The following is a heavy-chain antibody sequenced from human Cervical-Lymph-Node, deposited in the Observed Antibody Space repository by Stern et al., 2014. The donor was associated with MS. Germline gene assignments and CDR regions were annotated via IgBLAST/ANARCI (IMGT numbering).Heavy chain of an antibody. CDR2: LNPNSGGT. Sequence: QVQLVQSGAEVKKPGASVKVSCKASGYTFTGYYMHWVRQAPGQGLEWMGWLNPNSGGTNYAQKFQGRVTMTRDTSISTAYMELSRLRSDDTAVYYCARVSHDSSGYYNWFDPWGQGTLVTVSS. CDR1: GYTFTGYY. J-gene: IGHJ5*02. CDR3: ARVSHDSSGYYNWFDP. V-gene: IGHV1-2*02. D-gene: IGHD3-22*01.